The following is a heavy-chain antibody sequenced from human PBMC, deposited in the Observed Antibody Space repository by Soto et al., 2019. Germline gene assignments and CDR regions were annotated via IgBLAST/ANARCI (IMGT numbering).Heavy chain of an antibody. Sequence: EVQLLESGGGLVQPGGSLRLSCAASGFTFSSYAMSWVRQAPEKGLEWVSAISGSGGSTYYADSVKGRFTISRDNSKNTLYLQMNSLRAEDTAVYYCANIPGKRSSSSFLDYWGQGTLVTVSS. CDR3: ANIPGKRSSSSFLDY. D-gene: IGHD6-6*01. CDR2: ISGSGGST. CDR1: GFTFSSYA. V-gene: IGHV3-23*01. J-gene: IGHJ4*02.